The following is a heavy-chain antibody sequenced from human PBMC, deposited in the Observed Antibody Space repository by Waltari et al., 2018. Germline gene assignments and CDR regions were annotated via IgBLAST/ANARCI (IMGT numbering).Heavy chain of an antibody. J-gene: IGHJ5*01. V-gene: IGHV3-21*01. CDR1: GFDFSIYG. Sequence: DGQLVESGGGLVKPGGSMRLSCGAPGFDFSIYGMNWVRQSPGKGLEWVALVSGTTSYRYYADSVKGRFTVSRDNAKTTVYLQMDNLRVEDTAVYYCARGVFDSWGQGTLVTVSS. CDR3: ARGVFDS. CDR2: VSGTTSYR.